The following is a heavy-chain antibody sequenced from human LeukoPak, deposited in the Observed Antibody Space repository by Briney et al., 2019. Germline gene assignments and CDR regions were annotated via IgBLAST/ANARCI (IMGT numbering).Heavy chain of an antibody. V-gene: IGHV3-23*01. CDR2: ISDSGGAT. CDR1: GFTFSSYA. Sequence: PGGSLRLSCTASGFTFSSYAMSWVRQAPGKGLEWVSAISDSGGATYYADSVKGRFTISRDNSRSALYLQMNSLRAEDTAVYYCAKDRIFTAGAGAFDIWGQGTMVTFSS. CDR3: AKDRIFTAGAGAFDI. J-gene: IGHJ3*02. D-gene: IGHD6-13*01.